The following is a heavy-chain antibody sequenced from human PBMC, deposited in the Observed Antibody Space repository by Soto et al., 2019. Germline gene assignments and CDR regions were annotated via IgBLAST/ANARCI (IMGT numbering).Heavy chain of an antibody. CDR1: GYTFTGYY. CDR3: ARNSGSYGIYYYYGMDV. Sequence: ASVKVSCKASGYTFTGYYMHWVRQAPGQGLEWMGWINPNSGGTNYAQKFQGWVTMTRDTPISTAYMELSRLRSDDTAVYYCARNSGSYGIYYYYGMDVWGQGTTVTVSS. D-gene: IGHD1-26*01. CDR2: INPNSGGT. J-gene: IGHJ6*02. V-gene: IGHV1-2*04.